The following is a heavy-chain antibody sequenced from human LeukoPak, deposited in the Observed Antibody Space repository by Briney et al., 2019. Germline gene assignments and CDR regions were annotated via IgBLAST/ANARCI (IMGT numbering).Heavy chain of an antibody. J-gene: IGHJ4*02. CDR3: ARDQAGRHSDY. Sequence: GGSLRLSCAVSGFAVSNSFMSRVRQAPGKGLEWLSVIFTGGDTYYAGSVKGRFTISRDNAKNSLYLQMNSLRAEDSAVYYCARDQAGRHSDYWGQGTLVTVSS. CDR2: IFTGGDT. V-gene: IGHV3-53*01. CDR1: GFAVSNSF. D-gene: IGHD6-13*01.